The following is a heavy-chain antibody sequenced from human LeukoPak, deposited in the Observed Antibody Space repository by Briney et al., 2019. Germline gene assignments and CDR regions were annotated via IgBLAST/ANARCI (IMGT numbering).Heavy chain of an antibody. Sequence: PGGSLRLSCAASGFTFDNHGMSWVRQAPGKGLEWVSGIKWNGGSTGYADSVKGRFTISRDNAKNSLYLQMNSLRAEDTALYYCARSIVVPAAINSYYFDYWGQGTLVTVSS. CDR2: IKWNGGST. D-gene: IGHD2-2*01. CDR3: ARSIVVPAAINSYYFDY. CDR1: GFTFDNHG. J-gene: IGHJ4*02. V-gene: IGHV3-20*04.